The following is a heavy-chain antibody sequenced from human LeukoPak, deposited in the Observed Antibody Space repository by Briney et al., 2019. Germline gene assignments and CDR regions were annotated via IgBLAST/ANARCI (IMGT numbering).Heavy chain of an antibody. CDR1: GDSISTTSYY. CDR2: IYYSGST. V-gene: IGHV4-39*07. J-gene: IGHJ3*02. D-gene: IGHD2-15*01. CDR3: ARAPSQTVYCSGGSCYSDAFDI. Sequence: SETLSLTCTVSGDSISTTSYYWGWIRQSPGKGLEWIGSIYYSGSTYYNPSLKSRVTISVDTSKNQFSMKLSSVTAADTAMYYCARAPSQTVYCSGGSCYSDAFDIWGQGTMVTVSS.